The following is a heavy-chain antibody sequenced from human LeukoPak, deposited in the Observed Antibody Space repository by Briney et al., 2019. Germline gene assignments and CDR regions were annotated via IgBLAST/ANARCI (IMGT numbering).Heavy chain of an antibody. V-gene: IGHV4-34*01. CDR1: GGSFNGYY. D-gene: IGHD4-17*01. CDR3: ARDLVTVTKGFDI. Sequence: SETLSLTCAVYGGSFNGYYWSWIRQPPGKGLEWIGEINHSGSTNYNPSLKSRVTISVDTSKNQFSLKLSSVTAADTAVYYCARDLVTVTKGFDIWGQGTMVSVSS. J-gene: IGHJ3*02. CDR2: INHSGST.